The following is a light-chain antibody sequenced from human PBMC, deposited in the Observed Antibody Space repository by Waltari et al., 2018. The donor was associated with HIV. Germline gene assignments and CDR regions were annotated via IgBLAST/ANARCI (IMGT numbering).Light chain of an antibody. CDR2: SNN. V-gene: IGLV1-44*01. CDR3: AAWDDSLNGWV. CDR1: SSNIGSNI. Sequence: QSVLTQPPSASGTPGQRVTISCSGSSSNIGSNIVNWYQQLPGTAPKPLIYSNNRPPFGVADRCSGSKSGSPASLAISGLQSEDDADYYCAAWDDSLNGWVFGVGTKLTVL. J-gene: IGLJ3*02.